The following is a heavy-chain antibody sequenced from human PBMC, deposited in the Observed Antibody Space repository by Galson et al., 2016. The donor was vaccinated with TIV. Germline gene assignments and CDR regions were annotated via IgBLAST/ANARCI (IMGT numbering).Heavy chain of an antibody. CDR3: ARALDTSTNTAYFYYYGLDV. D-gene: IGHD5-18*01. Sequence: SVKVSCKASGGTFSSYAISWVRQAPRQGLEWMGGIIPIFGMTNYAQKFQGRVTITADDSTSTIYMELSNLRSADTADYFCARALDTSTNTAYFYYYGLDVWGQGTTVTVSS. J-gene: IGHJ6*02. CDR2: IIPIFGMT. V-gene: IGHV1-69*13. CDR1: GGTFSSYA.